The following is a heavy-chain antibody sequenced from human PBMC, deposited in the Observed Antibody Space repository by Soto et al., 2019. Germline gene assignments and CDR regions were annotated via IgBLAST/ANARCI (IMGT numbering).Heavy chain of an antibody. D-gene: IGHD3-22*01. CDR1: GGSISSGGYY. V-gene: IGHV4-31*03. J-gene: IGHJ3*02. Sequence: PSETLSLTCTVSGGSISSGGYYWSWIRQHPGKGLEWIGYIYYSGSTYYNPSLKSRVTISVDTSKNQFSLKLSSVTAADTAVYYCARGYYYDSSGYYYGHDAFDIWGQGTMVTVSS. CDR3: ARGYYYDSSGYYYGHDAFDI. CDR2: IYYSGST.